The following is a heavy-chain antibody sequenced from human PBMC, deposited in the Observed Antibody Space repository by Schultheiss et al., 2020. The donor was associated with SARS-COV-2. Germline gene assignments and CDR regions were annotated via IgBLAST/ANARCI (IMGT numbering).Heavy chain of an antibody. CDR2: IIPIFGTA. CDR1: GGTFSSYA. V-gene: IGHV1-69*05. D-gene: IGHD3-10*01. J-gene: IGHJ6*02. Sequence: GGSLRLSCTASGGTFSSYAISWVRQAPGQGLEWMGGIIPIFGTANYAQKFQGRVTMTTDTPTSTAYLELSRLRSDDTAVYYCAKEGWFGSTGGMDVWGQGTTVTVSS. CDR3: AKEGWFGSTGGMDV.